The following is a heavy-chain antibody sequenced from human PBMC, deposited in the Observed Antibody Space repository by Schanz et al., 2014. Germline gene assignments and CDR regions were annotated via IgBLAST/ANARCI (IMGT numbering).Heavy chain of an antibody. CDR1: GFTFSSYA. D-gene: IGHD3-10*01. V-gene: IGHV3-23*04. CDR3: ARGGFGEVSYFDY. J-gene: IGHJ4*02. Sequence: EVQLVESGGGVVRPGGSLRLSCAASGFTFSSYAMSWVRQAPGKGLEWVSAISGSGGSTYYADSVKGRFTISGDSSKYTVYLQMNSLRPGDTAVYYCARGGFGEVSYFDYWGQGTLVTVSS. CDR2: ISGSGGST.